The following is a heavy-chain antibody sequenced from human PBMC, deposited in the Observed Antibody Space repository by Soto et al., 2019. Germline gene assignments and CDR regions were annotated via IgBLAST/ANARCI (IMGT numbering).Heavy chain of an antibody. J-gene: IGHJ6*02. Sequence: QVQLQQWGAGLLKPSETLSLTCAVYGGSFSGYYWSCIRQPPGKWLEWIGEINHSGSTNYNPSLKSRVTISVDTSKNQFSLKLSSVTAADTAVYYCARAYRLVNYYYSGMDVWGQGTTFTGSS. CDR3: ARAYRLVNYYYSGMDV. CDR1: GGSFSGYY. D-gene: IGHD3-9*01. V-gene: IGHV4-34*01. CDR2: INHSGST.